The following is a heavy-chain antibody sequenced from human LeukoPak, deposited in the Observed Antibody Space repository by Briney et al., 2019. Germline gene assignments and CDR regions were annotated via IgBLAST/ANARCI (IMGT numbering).Heavy chain of an antibody. D-gene: IGHD3-16*01. CDR1: GGSISSYY. CDR3: AREAVGEYYYYMDV. CDR2: IYYSGST. Sequence: RTSETLSLTCTVSGGSISSYYWSWIRQPPGKGLEWIGYIYYSGSTNYNPSLKSRVTISVDTSKNQFPLKLSSVTAADTAVYYCAREAVGEYYYYMDVWGKGTTVTVSS. J-gene: IGHJ6*03. V-gene: IGHV4-59*01.